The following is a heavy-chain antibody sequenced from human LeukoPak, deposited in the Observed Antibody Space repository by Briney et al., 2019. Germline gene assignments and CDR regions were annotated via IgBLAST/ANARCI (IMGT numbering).Heavy chain of an antibody. CDR1: GGSFSGYY. D-gene: IGHD1-7*01. Sequence: PSETLSLTCAVYGGSFSGYYWSWIRQPPGKGLEWIGEINHSGSTNYNPSLKSRVTISVDTSKNQFSLKLSSVTAADTAVYYCARRWAGTFDYWGQGTLVTVSS. CDR2: INHSGST. V-gene: IGHV4-34*01. CDR3: ARRWAGTFDY. J-gene: IGHJ4*02.